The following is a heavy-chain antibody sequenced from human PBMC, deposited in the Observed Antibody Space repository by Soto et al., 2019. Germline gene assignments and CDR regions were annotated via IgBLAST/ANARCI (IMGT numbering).Heavy chain of an antibody. Sequence: QVQLQESGPGLVKPSETLSLTCTVSGGTISRYYWSWIRQPPGKGLEWIGYMYNTGSTVYNPSFKSRVTLSVDTSKNQVSLKVNSVTAADTAVYYCARDLWGYCGTDCYPLDVWGQGTTVTVSS. CDR2: MYNTGST. CDR3: ARDLWGYCGTDCYPLDV. D-gene: IGHD2-21*02. CDR1: GGTISRYY. V-gene: IGHV4-59*01. J-gene: IGHJ6*02.